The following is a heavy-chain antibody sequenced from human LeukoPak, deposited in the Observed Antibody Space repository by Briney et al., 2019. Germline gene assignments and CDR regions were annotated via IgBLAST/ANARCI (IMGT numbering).Heavy chain of an antibody. V-gene: IGHV1-18*01. CDR2: ISAYNGNT. CDR3: ARHFFGGYSSSWYVWFDP. D-gene: IGHD6-13*01. Sequence: ASVKVSCKASGYTFTSYGISWVRQAPGQGLEWMGWISAYNGNTNYAQKLQGRVTMTTDTSTSTAYMELRSLRSDDTAVYYRARHFFGGYSSSWYVWFDPWGQGTLVTVSS. CDR1: GYTFTSYG. J-gene: IGHJ5*02.